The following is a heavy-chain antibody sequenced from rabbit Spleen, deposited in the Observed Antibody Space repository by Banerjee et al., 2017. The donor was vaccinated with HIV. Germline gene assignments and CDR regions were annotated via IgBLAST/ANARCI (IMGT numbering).Heavy chain of an antibody. D-gene: IGHD1-1*01. CDR3: ARDLTGVIGWNFGL. CDR1: GFDFSSYG. V-gene: IGHV1S45*01. J-gene: IGHJ4*01. CDR2: IDPIFGST. Sequence: QQQLVESGGGLVQPGGSLKLSCKASGFDFSSYGVSWVRQAPGKGLEWIGYIDPIFGSTYYASWAKGRFTISKTSSTTVTLQMTSLTVADTATYFCARDLTGVIGWNFGLWGQGTLVTVS.